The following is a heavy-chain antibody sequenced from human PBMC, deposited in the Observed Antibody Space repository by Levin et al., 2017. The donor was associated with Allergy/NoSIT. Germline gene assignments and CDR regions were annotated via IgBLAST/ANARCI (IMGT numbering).Heavy chain of an antibody. V-gene: IGHV3-23*01. Sequence: GESLKISCAASGFTFSSYAMSWVRQAPGKGLEWVSAISGSGTNTYYADSAKGRFTISRDNSKNTLYLQMNSLRAEDTAVYYCAKADIVAGIGYWGQGTLVTVSS. CDR2: ISGSGTNT. D-gene: IGHD5-12*01. CDR1: GFTFSSYA. CDR3: AKADIVAGIGY. J-gene: IGHJ4*02.